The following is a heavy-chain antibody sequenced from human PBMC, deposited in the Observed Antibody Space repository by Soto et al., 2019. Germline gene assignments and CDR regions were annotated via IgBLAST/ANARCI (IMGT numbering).Heavy chain of an antibody. CDR3: ARGDVIVVPAAYRFLYDFNGMDV. J-gene: IGHJ6*02. D-gene: IGHD2-2*01. V-gene: IGHV4-34*01. CDR2: INHSGST. Sequence: QVQLHQWGGGLLRPTETLTLTCAVHGGSFSGYYWTWVRQPPGKGLEWIGEINHSGSTTYNPSLKSRVTMSVDRSNNHFSLNLRSVTAADTALYFCARGDVIVVPAAYRFLYDFNGMDVWGQGTTVTVSS. CDR1: GGSFSGYY.